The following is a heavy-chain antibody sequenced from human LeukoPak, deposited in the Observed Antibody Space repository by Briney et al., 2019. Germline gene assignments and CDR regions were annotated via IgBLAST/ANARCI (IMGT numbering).Heavy chain of an antibody. CDR3: ARQDYYDSSGYQIHNWFDP. V-gene: IGHV4-39*01. CDR2: IYYSGST. J-gene: IGHJ5*02. CDR1: GGSISSSSYY. D-gene: IGHD3-22*01. Sequence: SETLSLTCTVSGGSISSSSYYWGWIRQPPGTGLEWLGSIYYSGSTYYNPSLKSRVTISVDTSKNQFSLKLSSVTAADTAVYYCARQDYYDSSGYQIHNWFDPWGQGTLVTVSS.